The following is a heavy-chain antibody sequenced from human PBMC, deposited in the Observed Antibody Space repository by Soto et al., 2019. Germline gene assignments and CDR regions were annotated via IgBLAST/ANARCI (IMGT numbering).Heavy chain of an antibody. CDR3: ARVVSGDIVVVVAAPNWFDP. CDR2: IIPILGIA. Sequence: ASVKVSCKASGGTFSSYTISWVRQAPGQGLEWMGRIIPILGIANYAQKFQGRVTMTTDTSTSTAYMELSSLRSDDTAVYYCARVVSGDIVVVVAAPNWFDPWGQGTLVTVSS. V-gene: IGHV1-69*02. D-gene: IGHD2-15*01. J-gene: IGHJ5*02. CDR1: GGTFSSYT.